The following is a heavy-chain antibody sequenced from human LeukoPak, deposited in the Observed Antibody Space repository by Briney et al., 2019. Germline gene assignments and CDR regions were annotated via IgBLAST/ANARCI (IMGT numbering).Heavy chain of an antibody. V-gene: IGHV3-74*03. J-gene: IGHJ4*02. CDR3: VRDLVLVDTPGDDFDY. CDR1: GFTFSTYW. Sequence: GGSLRLSRAASGFTFSTYWMHWVRQAPGKGLVWVARINPNSRIITYADSVKGRFTISRDNAKNTAYLQMNSLLAEDTAVYYCVRDLVLVDTPGDDFDYWGQGTLVTVSS. CDR2: INPNSRII. D-gene: IGHD2-8*02.